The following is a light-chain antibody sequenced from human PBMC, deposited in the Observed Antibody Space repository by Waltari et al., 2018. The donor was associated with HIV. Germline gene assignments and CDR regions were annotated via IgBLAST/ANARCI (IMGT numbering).Light chain of an antibody. J-gene: IGLJ2*01. CDR1: NSNLRSTA. CDR3: ATWDDNLSGVL. Sequence: QSVLTHPPSASGTPGQTVTMSCSGSNSNLRSTAVFRYQHLPGTAPKLLIYRSSQRPSGVPDRFSASKSGTSGSLASSGLRSEDEADYYCATWDDNLSGVLFGGGTRLNVL. CDR2: RSS. V-gene: IGLV1-47*01.